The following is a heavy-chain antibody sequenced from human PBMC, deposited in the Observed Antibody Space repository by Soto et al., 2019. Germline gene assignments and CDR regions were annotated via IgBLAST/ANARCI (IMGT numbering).Heavy chain of an antibody. D-gene: IGHD3-10*01. CDR2: ISSSSSYI. V-gene: IGHV3-21*01. CDR3: ARDPYGSGSYYNSYFDY. CDR1: GFTFSSYS. J-gene: IGHJ4*02. Sequence: GGSLRLSCAASGFTFSSYSMNWVRQAPGKGLEWVSSISSSSSYIYYADSVKGRFTISRDNAKNSLYLQMNSLRAEDTAVYYCARDPYGSGSYYNSYFDYWGQGTPVTVSS.